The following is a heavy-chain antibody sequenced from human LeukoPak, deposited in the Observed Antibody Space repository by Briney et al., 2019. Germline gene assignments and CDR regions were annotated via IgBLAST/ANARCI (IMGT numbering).Heavy chain of an antibody. V-gene: IGHV3-21*01. CDR3: ARDRWSGLFDY. J-gene: IGHJ4*02. D-gene: IGHD4-23*01. Sequence: PGGSLRLSCAASGFTFSSYSMNRVRQAPGKGLEWVSSISSSSSYIYYADSVKGRFTISRDNAKNSLYLQMNSLRAEDTAVYYCARDRWSGLFDYWGQGTLVTVSS. CDR2: ISSSSSYI. CDR1: GFTFSSYS.